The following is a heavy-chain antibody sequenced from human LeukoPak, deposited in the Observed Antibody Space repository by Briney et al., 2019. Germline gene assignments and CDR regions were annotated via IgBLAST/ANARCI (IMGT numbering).Heavy chain of an antibody. CDR2: IIPIFGTA. V-gene: IGHV1-69*01. J-gene: IGHJ6*04. D-gene: IGHD2-15*01. CDR1: GGTFSSYA. CDR3: ARDRCSGGSCYSSAYYYGMDV. Sequence: SVKVSCKASGGTFSSYAISWVRQAPGQGLEWMGGIIPIFGTANYAQKFQGRVTITADESTSTAYMELSSLRSEDTAVYYCARDRCSGGSCYSSAYYYGMDVWGKGTTVTVSS.